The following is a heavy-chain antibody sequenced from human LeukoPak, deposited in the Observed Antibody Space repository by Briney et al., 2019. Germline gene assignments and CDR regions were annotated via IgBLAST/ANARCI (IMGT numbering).Heavy chain of an antibody. CDR3: AKDPSGYSGSNWFDP. D-gene: IGHD5-12*01. CDR2: ISDSGGST. V-gene: IGHV3-23*01. J-gene: IGHJ5*02. Sequence: GGSLRLSCAASGFTFSSYAMSWVRQAPGKVLEWVSAISDSGGSTYYADSVKGRFTISRDNSKNTMYLQMNSLRAEDTAVYYCAKDPSGYSGSNWFDPWGQGTLVTVSS. CDR1: GFTFSSYA.